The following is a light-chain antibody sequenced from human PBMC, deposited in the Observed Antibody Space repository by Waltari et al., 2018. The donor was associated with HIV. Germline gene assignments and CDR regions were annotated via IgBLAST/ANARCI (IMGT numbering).Light chain of an antibody. CDR1: NIGSKN. CDR2: DYT. J-gene: IGLJ2*01. CDR3: QVWDTSSDHVI. V-gene: IGLV3-21*02. Sequence: SFVLTQPPSVSVAPGQTARITCGGNNIGSKNVHWYQQKPGQAPVVVVHDYTDRPSGIPGRFSGANSGNTATLTISRVEAGDEADYHCQVWDTSSDHVIFGGGTKLTVL.